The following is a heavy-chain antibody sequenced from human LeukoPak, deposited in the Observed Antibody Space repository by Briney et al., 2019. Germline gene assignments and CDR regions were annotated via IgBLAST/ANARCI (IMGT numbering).Heavy chain of an antibody. CDR1: GGSTSSYY. J-gene: IGHJ4*02. Sequence: SETLSLTCTVSGGSTSSYYWSWIRQPPGKGLEWIGYIYYSGSTNYNPSLKSRVTISVDTSKNQFSLKLSSVTAADTAVYYCARERGGTFDYWGQGTLVTVSS. CDR2: IYYSGST. CDR3: ARERGGTFDY. V-gene: IGHV4-59*01. D-gene: IGHD2-15*01.